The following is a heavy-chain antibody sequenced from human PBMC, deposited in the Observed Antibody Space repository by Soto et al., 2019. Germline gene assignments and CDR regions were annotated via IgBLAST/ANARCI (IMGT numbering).Heavy chain of an antibody. CDR3: AXIPGYSYGYRLGYYLDH. D-gene: IGHD5-18*01. CDR2: VIPIFGTA. CDR1: GGTFRNYA. J-gene: IGHJ4*02. V-gene: IGHV1-69*13. Sequence: GASVKVSCNASGGTFRNYAISWVLQAPGQGLEWMGGVIPIFGTANYAQKFQGRVTITADESTSTAYMELNSLRSEDTAVYYCAXIPGYSYGYRLGYYLDHWGQGTLVTVSS.